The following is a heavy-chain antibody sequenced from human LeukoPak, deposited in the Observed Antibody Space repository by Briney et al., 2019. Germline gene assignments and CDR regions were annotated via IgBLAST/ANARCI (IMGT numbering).Heavy chain of an antibody. D-gene: IGHD1-26*01. CDR1: GGSISSGPYY. CDR3: ARRVGGLLPDRFDY. V-gene: IGHV4-39*01. J-gene: IGHJ4*02. CDR2: IYYSGRT. Sequence: SETLSLTCTVSGGSISSGPYYWDWIRQPPGKGLEWIGTIYYSGRTYYNPSLKSRVTISVDTSKSQFSPNLNSVTAADTAVYYCARRVGGLLPDRFDYWGQGTLVTVSS.